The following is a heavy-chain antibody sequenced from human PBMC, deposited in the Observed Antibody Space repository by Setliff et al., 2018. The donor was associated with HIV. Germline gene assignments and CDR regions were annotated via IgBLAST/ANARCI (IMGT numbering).Heavy chain of an antibody. V-gene: IGHV4-4*07. CDR1: DDPISSYY. J-gene: IGHJ6*03. D-gene: IGHD2-15*01. CDR2: LYVSGDT. Sequence: SQTLSLTCNVTDDPISSYYWSWVRQPAGKGLEWIGRLYVSGDTNYNPSLKSRVTMSLDTPKKHFSLNLKSVTAADTAVYYCALTGHRLLRGYMDVWGKGTTVTVSS. CDR3: ALTGHRLLRGYMDV.